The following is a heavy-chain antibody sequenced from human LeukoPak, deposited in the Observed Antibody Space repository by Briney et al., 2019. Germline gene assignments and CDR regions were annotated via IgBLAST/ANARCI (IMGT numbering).Heavy chain of an antibody. Sequence: ASVKLSCKISGHALSDLSIHWVRQAPGRGPEWMGGFDPEVGDKMHAQKFQGRVTMTEDTSTDTAYMELNSLRSEGTAVYYCATDSDPWGPAAGTIDYWGQGTLVTVSS. CDR1: GHALSDLS. J-gene: IGHJ4*02. CDR2: FDPEVGDK. V-gene: IGHV1-24*01. CDR3: ATDSDPWGPAAGTIDY. D-gene: IGHD6-13*01.